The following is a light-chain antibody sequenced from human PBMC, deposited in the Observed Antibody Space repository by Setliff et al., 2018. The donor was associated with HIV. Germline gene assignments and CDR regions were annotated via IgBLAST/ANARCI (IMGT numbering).Light chain of an antibody. V-gene: IGLV2-14*03. CDR1: SSDVGGHNY. CDR3: CSYTSSSTYV. J-gene: IGLJ1*01. CDR2: DVS. Sequence: QSVLAQPASVSGYPGQSITISCSGTSSDVGGHNYVSWYQQHPGSAPKLMIYDVSNRPSGVSNRFSGSKSGNTASLTISGLQAEDEADYYCCSYTSSSTYVFGTGTRSPS.